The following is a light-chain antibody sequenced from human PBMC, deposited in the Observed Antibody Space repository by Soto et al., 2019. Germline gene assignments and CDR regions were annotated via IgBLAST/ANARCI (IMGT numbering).Light chain of an antibody. Sequence: QSALTQPASVSGSPGQSITISCTGTSSDVGGSNYVSWYQQHPGKAPKLIIYEVTNRPSGISNRFSGSRSGDTASLTISGLQAEGEADYYCSSYTTRSTVVFGGGTKLTVL. J-gene: IGLJ2*01. V-gene: IGLV2-14*01. CDR1: SSDVGGSNY. CDR3: SSYTTRSTVV. CDR2: EVT.